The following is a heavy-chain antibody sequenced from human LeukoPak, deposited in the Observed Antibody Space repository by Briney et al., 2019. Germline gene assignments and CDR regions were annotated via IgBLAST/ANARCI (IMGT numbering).Heavy chain of an antibody. CDR1: RFTLSTYW. V-gene: IGHV3-7*01. CDR2: IKQDGSQE. J-gene: IGHJ4*02. CDR3: ARGVPYDSWSGPHYSDY. Sequence: GGSLRLSCAASRFTLSTYWMSWVRQAPGKGLEWVAHIKQDGSQEYYVDSVKGRFTISRDSAKNSLYLQMDSLRAEDTAVYYCARGVPYDSWSGPHYSDYWGQGTLVTVSS. D-gene: IGHD3-3*01.